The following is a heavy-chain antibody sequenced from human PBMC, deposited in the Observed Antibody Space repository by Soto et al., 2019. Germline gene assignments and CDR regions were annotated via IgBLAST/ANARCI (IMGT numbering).Heavy chain of an antibody. J-gene: IGHJ5*02. CDR2: IIPIFGTA. V-gene: IGHV1-69*13. Sequence: GASVKVSCKASGGTFSSYAISWVRQAPGQGLEWMGGIIPIFGTATYAQKFQGRFTITADESTSTAYMELSSLRSEDTAVYYCARAFRDYCSSTSCYRPGWFDPWGQGTLVTVSS. CDR1: GGTFSSYA. CDR3: ARAFRDYCSSTSCYRPGWFDP. D-gene: IGHD2-2*01.